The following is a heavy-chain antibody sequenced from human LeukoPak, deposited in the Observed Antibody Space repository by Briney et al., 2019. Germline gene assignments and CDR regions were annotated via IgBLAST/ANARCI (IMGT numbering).Heavy chain of an antibody. CDR2: IDFSDDGAS. CDR3: ARDRHLYYYDSSGYYDY. CDR1: GFRFSGYV. J-gene: IGHJ4*02. Sequence: PGGSLRLSCAASGFRFSGYVMSWVRQAPGKGLEYVSSIDFSDDGASYYADSVKGRFTISRDNAKNSLYLQMNSLRAEDTAVYYCARDRHLYYYDSSGYYDYWGQGTLVTVSS. V-gene: IGHV3-23*01. D-gene: IGHD3-22*01.